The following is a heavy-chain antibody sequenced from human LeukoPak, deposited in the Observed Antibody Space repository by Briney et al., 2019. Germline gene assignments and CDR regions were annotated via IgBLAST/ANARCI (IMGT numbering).Heavy chain of an antibody. CDR2: ISSNGGST. V-gene: IGHV3-64D*06. J-gene: IGHJ4*02. CDR3: VKDRHFYYGSGSLLEY. D-gene: IGHD3-10*01. CDR1: GFTLSSYA. Sequence: GGSLRLSCSASGFTLSSYAMHWVRQAPGKGLEYVSVISSNGGSTNYADSVKGRLTISRDNSKNTLYLQMSSLRAEDTAVYYCVKDRHFYYGSGSLLEYWGQGTLVTVSS.